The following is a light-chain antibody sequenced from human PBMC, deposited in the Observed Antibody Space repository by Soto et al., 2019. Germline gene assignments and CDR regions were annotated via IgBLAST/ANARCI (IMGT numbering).Light chain of an antibody. V-gene: IGLV2-14*01. CDR1: SSDVGAYNY. CDR3: CSYTTSNTFV. CDR2: HVT. J-gene: IGLJ1*01. Sequence: QSVLTQPASVSGSLGQSITISCSGTSSDVGAYNYVSWYQQYPGKAPKLMIYHVTDRPSGVSNRFSGSKSGNTASLTISGLQAEDEADYYCCSYTTSNTFVFGTGTKVNVL.